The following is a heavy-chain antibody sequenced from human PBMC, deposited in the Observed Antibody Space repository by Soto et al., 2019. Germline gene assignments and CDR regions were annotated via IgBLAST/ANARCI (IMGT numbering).Heavy chain of an antibody. J-gene: IGHJ5*02. CDR2: INAYNGNT. CDR3: ARGRASSGSYYMLDP. Sequence: GASVKVSCKASGYTFTSYAMHWVRQAPGQRLEWMGWINAYNGNTKYAQKLQGRVTMTTDTSTSTAYMELRSLRSDDTAVYYCARGRASSGSYYMLDPWGQGTLVTVSS. V-gene: IGHV1-3*01. D-gene: IGHD1-26*01. CDR1: GYTFTSYA.